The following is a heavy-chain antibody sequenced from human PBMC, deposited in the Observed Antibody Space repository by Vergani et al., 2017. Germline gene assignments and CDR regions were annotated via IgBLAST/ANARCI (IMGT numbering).Heavy chain of an antibody. CDR3: AKETGIAVAAGSVYFDY. V-gene: IGHV3-23*01. CDR1: GFTFSSYA. CDR2: ISGSGGST. D-gene: IGHD6-19*01. J-gene: IGHJ4*02. Sequence: EVQLLESGGGLVQPGGSLRLSCAASGFTFSSYAMSWVRQAPGKGLEWVSAISGSGGSTYYADSVKGRFTICRDNSKNTLYLKMNSLRAEDTAVYYCAKETGIAVAAGSVYFDYWGQGTLVTVSS.